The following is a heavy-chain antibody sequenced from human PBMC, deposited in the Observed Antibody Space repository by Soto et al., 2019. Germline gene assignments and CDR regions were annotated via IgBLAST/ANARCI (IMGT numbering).Heavy chain of an antibody. CDR2: ISSSGSTI. Sequence: GSLRLSCATSGFTFSSYEVNWVRQAPGKGLEWVSYISSSGSTIYYADSVKGRFTISRDNAKNSLYLQMDSLRAEDTAVYYCARDQEAGSFFPYYYGMDVWGQGTTVTVS. J-gene: IGHJ6*02. CDR1: GFTFSSYE. CDR3: ARDQEAGSFFPYYYGMDV. D-gene: IGHD6-13*01. V-gene: IGHV3-48*03.